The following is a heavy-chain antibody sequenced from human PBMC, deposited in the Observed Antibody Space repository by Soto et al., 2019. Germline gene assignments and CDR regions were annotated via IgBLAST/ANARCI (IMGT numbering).Heavy chain of an antibody. CDR2: FDPEDGET. CDR1: GYTLTELS. V-gene: IGHV1-24*01. CDR3: AIATRLKGYYYMDV. Sequence: ASVKVSCKVSGYTLTELSMHWVRQAPGKGLEWMGGFDPEDGETIYAQKFQGRVTMTEDTSTDTAYMELSSLRSEDTAVYYCAIATRLKGYYYMDVRGKGTTVTVSS. J-gene: IGHJ6*03.